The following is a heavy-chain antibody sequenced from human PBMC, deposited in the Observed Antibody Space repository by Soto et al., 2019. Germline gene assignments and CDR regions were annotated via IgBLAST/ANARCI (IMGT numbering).Heavy chain of an antibody. CDR2: ISTSGTTI. J-gene: IGHJ5*02. Sequence: EVQLVESGGGLVQPGGSLRLSCAASGFTFSSSEMNWVRQAPGKGLEWVSYISTSGTTIYYADSVKGRFTISRDDAKNSLYLHMNSLRAGDTAVYYCARVRPGYSYGYPNWFDPWGQVTLVTVSS. CDR3: ARVRPGYSYGYPNWFDP. D-gene: IGHD5-18*01. CDR1: GFTFSSSE. V-gene: IGHV3-48*03.